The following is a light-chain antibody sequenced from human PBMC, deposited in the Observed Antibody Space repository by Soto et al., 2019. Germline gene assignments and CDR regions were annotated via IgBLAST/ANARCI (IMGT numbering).Light chain of an antibody. Sequence: EIMLKQSPATLSLSPRERATLSCRASQSVSSYLAWYQQKPGQAPRLLIYGASSRATGIPDRFSGSGSETDFTLTISSLQPEDFATYSCQQSYSTTWTFGQGTKVDIK. J-gene: IGKJ1*01. CDR3: QQSYSTTWT. V-gene: IGKV3-11*01. CDR2: GAS. CDR1: QSVSSY.